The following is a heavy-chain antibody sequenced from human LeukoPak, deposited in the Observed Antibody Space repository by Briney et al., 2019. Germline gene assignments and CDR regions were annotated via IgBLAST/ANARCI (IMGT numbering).Heavy chain of an antibody. CDR3: AKGKGSSTSIVAVSGMDV. CDR2: ISGSGGST. CDR1: GFTFSIYA. D-gene: IGHD3-22*01. V-gene: IGHV3-23*01. Sequence: GGSLRLSCAASGFTFSIYAMSWVRQAPGKGLEWVSAISGSGGSTYYADSVKGRFTISRDNSKNTLYLQMNSLRAEDTAVYYCAKGKGSSTSIVAVSGMDVWGQGTTVTVSS. J-gene: IGHJ6*02.